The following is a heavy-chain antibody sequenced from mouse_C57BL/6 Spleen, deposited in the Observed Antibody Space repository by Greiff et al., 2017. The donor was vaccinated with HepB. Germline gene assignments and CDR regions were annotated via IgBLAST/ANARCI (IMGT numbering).Heavy chain of an antibody. D-gene: IGHD4-1*01. CDR2: ISSGSSTI. CDR3: AKLGRVMDY. J-gene: IGHJ4*01. V-gene: IGHV5-17*01. Sequence: EVKVEESGGGLVKPGGSLKLSCAASGFTFSDYGMHWVRQAPEKGLEWVAYISSGSSTIYYADTVKGRFTISRDNAKNTLFLQMTSLRSEDTAMYYCAKLGRVMDYWGQGTSVTVSS. CDR1: GFTFSDYG.